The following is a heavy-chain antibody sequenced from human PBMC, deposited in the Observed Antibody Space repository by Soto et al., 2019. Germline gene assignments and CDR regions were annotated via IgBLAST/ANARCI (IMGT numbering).Heavy chain of an antibody. CDR2: SYPSGNT. D-gene: IGHD3-10*02. J-gene: IGHJ6*02. CDR3: ARAAPHMFVPPDTYYSAMDV. CDR1: GGSISSGGYS. V-gene: IGHV4-30-2*01. Sequence: SETLSLTCAVSGGSISSGGYSWSWIRQPPGKGLEWIGYSYPSGNTYYNPSLKSRVIISVDRSKNQFSLKLSSVTAADTAVYYCARAAPHMFVPPDTYYSAMDVWGQGTTVTVSS.